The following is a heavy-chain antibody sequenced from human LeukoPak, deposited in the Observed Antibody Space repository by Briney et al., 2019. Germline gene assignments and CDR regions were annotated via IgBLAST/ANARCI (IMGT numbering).Heavy chain of an antibody. CDR2: ISAYNGNT. CDR3: ARMEMATAIFDY. D-gene: IGHD5-24*01. CDR1: GYAFTSYA. Sequence: ASVKVSCKASGYAFTSYAITWVRQAPGQGLEWMGWISAYNGNTNYAQNLQGRVTMTTDTSTSTAYMELRSLRSDDTAMYYCARMEMATAIFDYWGQGTLATVSS. V-gene: IGHV1-18*01. J-gene: IGHJ4*02.